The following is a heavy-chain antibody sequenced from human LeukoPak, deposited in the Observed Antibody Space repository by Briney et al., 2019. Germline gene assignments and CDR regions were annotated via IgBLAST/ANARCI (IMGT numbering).Heavy chain of an antibody. D-gene: IGHD3-22*01. CDR3: ARDTSGYRRGSFDY. J-gene: IGHJ4*02. Sequence: SSETLSLTCTVSGGSISSYYWSWIRQPPGKGLEWIGYIYYSGSTSYNPSLKSRVTMSVDTSNNQFSLKLSSVTAADTAVYYCARDTSGYRRGSFDYWGQGTLVTVSS. CDR1: GGSISSYY. V-gene: IGHV4-59*01. CDR2: IYYSGST.